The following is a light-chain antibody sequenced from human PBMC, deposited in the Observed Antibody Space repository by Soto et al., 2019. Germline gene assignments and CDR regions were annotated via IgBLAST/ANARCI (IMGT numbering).Light chain of an antibody. J-gene: IGKJ1*01. CDR2: GPS. Sequence: EIVLTQSPATLSVSPGERATPSCRASQSISSNLAWYQQKPGQAPRLLIYGPSTRATGVPARFSGSGSGTEFTLTISSLQSEDFAMYYCQQYTHWPVWSFGQGTKVEIK. V-gene: IGKV3-15*01. CDR3: QQYTHWPVWS. CDR1: QSISSN.